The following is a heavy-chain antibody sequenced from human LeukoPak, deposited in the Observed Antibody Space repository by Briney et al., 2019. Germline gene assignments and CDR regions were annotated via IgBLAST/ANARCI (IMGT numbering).Heavy chain of an antibody. CDR1: GFTFNTYW. V-gene: IGHV3-74*01. CDR3: VRDSPSGFFDL. Sequence: GGSLRLSCAAPGFTFNTYWMHWVRQAPGKGLVWVSPINPDGTVTTYADSVKGRFTISRDNAKNTLYLQMNSLKAEDTAVYYCVRDSPSGFFDLWGRGTLVTVSS. J-gene: IGHJ2*01. D-gene: IGHD6-19*01. CDR2: INPDGTVT.